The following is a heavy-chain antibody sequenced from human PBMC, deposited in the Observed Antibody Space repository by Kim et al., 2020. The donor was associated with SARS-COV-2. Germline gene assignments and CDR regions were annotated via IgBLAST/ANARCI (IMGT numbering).Heavy chain of an antibody. V-gene: IGHV1-3*01. Sequence: YPQKFQGRVTITRDTSASTAYMELSSLRSEDTAVYYCASRPGIAVAGLDYWGQGTLVTVSS. J-gene: IGHJ4*02. D-gene: IGHD6-19*01. CDR3: ASRPGIAVAGLDY.